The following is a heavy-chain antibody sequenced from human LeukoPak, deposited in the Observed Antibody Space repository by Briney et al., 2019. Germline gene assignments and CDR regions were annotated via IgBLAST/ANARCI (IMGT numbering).Heavy chain of an antibody. CDR1: GYTLTELS. CDR2: FDPEDGET. Sequence: GASVKVSCKVSGYTLTELSMHWVRQAPGKGLEWMGGFDPEDGETIYAQKFQGRVTMTEDTSTDTAYMELSSLRSEDTAVYYCATDLTMVRGVIIRPRRNYWGQGTLVTVSS. CDR3: ATDLTMVRGVIIRPRRNY. V-gene: IGHV1-24*01. D-gene: IGHD3-10*01. J-gene: IGHJ4*02.